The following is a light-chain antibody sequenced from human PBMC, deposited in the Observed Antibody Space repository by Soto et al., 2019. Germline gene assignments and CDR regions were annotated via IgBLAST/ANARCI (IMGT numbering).Light chain of an antibody. J-gene: IGKJ1*01. CDR3: QQYGSSGT. Sequence: EIVLTQSPGTLSLSPGERATLSCRASQSVTLPYFAWYQQKPGQAPRLLIYGAFNRATGIPARFSGSGSGTEFTLTISRLEPEDFAVYYCQQYGSSGTFGQGTKVDNK. CDR1: QSVTLPY. CDR2: GAF. V-gene: IGKV3-20*01.